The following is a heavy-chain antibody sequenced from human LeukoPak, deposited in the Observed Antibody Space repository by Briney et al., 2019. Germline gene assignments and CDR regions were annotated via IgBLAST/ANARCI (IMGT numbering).Heavy chain of an antibody. Sequence: PGGSLRLSCAASGFTFDDYAMHWVRQAPGKGLEWVSGISWSSGSIGYADSVKGRFTISRDNAKNSLYLQMNSLRAEDTALYYCAKGRERYYDSSGYLQHDAFDIWGQGTMVTVSS. V-gene: IGHV3-9*01. CDR3: AKGRERYYDSSGYLQHDAFDI. CDR1: GFTFDDYA. D-gene: IGHD3-22*01. CDR2: ISWSSGSI. J-gene: IGHJ3*02.